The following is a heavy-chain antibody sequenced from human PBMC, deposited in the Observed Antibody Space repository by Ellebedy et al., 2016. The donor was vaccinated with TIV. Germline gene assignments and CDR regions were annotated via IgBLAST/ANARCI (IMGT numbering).Heavy chain of an antibody. V-gene: IGHV4-59*08. Sequence: MPSETLSLTCAVSNGSIRNYYWSWIRQPQGKGLEWIGYIYYSGSTNYNPSLKSRVTISVDTSKNQFSLKLTSVTAADTAVYYCARLGDYAQRDWGQGTLVTVSS. CDR2: IYYSGST. D-gene: IGHD3-16*01. CDR3: ARLGDYAQRD. CDR1: NGSIRNYY. J-gene: IGHJ4*02.